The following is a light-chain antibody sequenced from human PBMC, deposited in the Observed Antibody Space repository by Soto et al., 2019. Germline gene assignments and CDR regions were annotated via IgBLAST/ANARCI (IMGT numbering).Light chain of an antibody. CDR2: SHI. V-gene: IGLV1-44*01. CDR1: TSNIGSNT. Sequence: QSVLTQPPSASGTPGQRVTISCSGSTSNIGSNTVNWYHHLPGTAPKLLIYSHIQRPSGVPDRFSGSRSGTSASLAISGLQSDDEADYYCAAWDGSLNGVVFGGGTKVTVL. CDR3: AAWDGSLNGVV. J-gene: IGLJ2*01.